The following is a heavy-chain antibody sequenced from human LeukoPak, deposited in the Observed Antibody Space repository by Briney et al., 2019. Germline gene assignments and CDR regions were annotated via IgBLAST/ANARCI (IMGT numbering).Heavy chain of an antibody. J-gene: IGHJ6*03. CDR1: GYTFTRYG. V-gene: IGHV1-18*01. Sequence: ASVKVSCKASGYTFTRYGISWVRQAPGQGLEWMGWISTYNGDTNYAQKLQGRVTMTTDTSTSTAYMELRSLRSDDTAVYCCARGNNYGSGSYPAAGTYYYYYYMDVWGKGTTVTISS. D-gene: IGHD3-10*01. CDR3: ARGNNYGSGSYPAAGTYYYYYYMDV. CDR2: ISTYNGDT.